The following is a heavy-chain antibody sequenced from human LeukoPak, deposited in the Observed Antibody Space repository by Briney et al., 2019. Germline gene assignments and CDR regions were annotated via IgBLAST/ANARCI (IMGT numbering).Heavy chain of an antibody. Sequence: VASVKVSCKASGYTFTGYYMHWVRQAPGQGLEWMGWINPNSGGTNYAQKFQGRVTMTRDTSISTAYMELSRLRSDDTAVYYCARGYCSGGSCYFRDAFDIWGQGTMVTVSS. J-gene: IGHJ3*02. CDR3: ARGYCSGGSCYFRDAFDI. CDR1: GYTFTGYY. D-gene: IGHD2-15*01. CDR2: INPNSGGT. V-gene: IGHV1-2*02.